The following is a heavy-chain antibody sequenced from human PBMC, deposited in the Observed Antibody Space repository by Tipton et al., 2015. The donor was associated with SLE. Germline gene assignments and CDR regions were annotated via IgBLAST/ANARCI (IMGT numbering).Heavy chain of an antibody. CDR1: GFTFSSYA. D-gene: IGHD5-24*01. Sequence: SLRLSCAASGFTFSSYAMSWVRQAPGKGLEWVSGISGSGGSTYYADSVKDRFTISRDNSKNTLYLQMNSLRVEDTAVYYCARGTGFKMPDCFDYWGQGTLVTVSS. V-gene: IGHV3-23*01. CDR3: ARGTGFKMPDCFDY. CDR2: ISGSGGST. J-gene: IGHJ4*02.